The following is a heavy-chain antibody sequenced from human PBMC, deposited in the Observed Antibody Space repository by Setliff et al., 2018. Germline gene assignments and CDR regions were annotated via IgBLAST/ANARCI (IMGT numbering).Heavy chain of an antibody. CDR1: GGTFSSYA. CDR3: ARTYYDILTGYYSSPGYFDY. D-gene: IGHD3-9*01. Sequence: SVKVSCKASGGTFSSYAISWVRQAPGQGLEWMGGIITILGIANYAQKFQGRVTITADKSTSTAYMELSSLRSEDTAVYYCARTYYDILTGYYSSPGYFDYWGQGTLVTVSS. CDR2: IITILGIA. J-gene: IGHJ4*02. V-gene: IGHV1-69*10.